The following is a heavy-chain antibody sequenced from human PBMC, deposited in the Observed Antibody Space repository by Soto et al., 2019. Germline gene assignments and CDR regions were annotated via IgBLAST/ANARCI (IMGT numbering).Heavy chain of an antibody. CDR2: ISGSGGST. Sequence: PGGSLRLSCAASGFTFSSYAMSWVRQALEKGLEWVSTISGSGGSTHYVDSVTGRFTSARDNSKNTLYLQMNSLRAEDTAVYYCAKEPPTHPVDWFDPWGQGTLVTVS. CDR3: AKEPPTHPVDWFDP. J-gene: IGHJ5*02. CDR1: GFTFSSYA. V-gene: IGHV3-23*01.